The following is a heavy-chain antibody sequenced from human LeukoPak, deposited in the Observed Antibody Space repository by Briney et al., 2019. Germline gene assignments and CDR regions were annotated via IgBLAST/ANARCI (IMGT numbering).Heavy chain of an antibody. J-gene: IGHJ4*02. Sequence: GGSLRLSCAASGFTFSTYAMHWVRQAPGKGLEYVAAISSKGDYTHYANSVKGRFTISRDNSKNTLYLEMGSLRAEDMAVYYCARPSSGGWYAPFFWGQGTLVTVSS. CDR2: ISSKGDYT. V-gene: IGHV3-64*01. D-gene: IGHD6-19*01. CDR1: GFTFSTYA. CDR3: ARPSSGGWYAPFF.